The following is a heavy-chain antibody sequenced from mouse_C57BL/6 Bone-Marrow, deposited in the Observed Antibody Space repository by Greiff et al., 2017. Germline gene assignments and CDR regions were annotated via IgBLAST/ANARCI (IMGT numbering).Heavy chain of an antibody. CDR2: IYPGSGNT. J-gene: IGHJ2*01. CDR1: GYTFTDYY. D-gene: IGHD2-3*01. V-gene: IGHV1-76*01. CDR3: ASDDGDYDY. Sequence: VQLQQSGAELVRPGASVKLSCKASGYTFTDYYINWVKQRPGQGLEWIARIYPGSGNTYYNEKFKGKATLTAEKSSSTAYMQLSSLTSEDSAVYFCASDDGDYDYWGQGTTLTVSS.